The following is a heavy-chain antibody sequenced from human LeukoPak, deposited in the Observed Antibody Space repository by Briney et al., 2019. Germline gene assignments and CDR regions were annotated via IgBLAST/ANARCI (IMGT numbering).Heavy chain of an antibody. D-gene: IGHD6-19*01. CDR2: IKVDGSEK. CDR3: ARGLQWLVHDY. J-gene: IGHJ4*02. Sequence: GGSLRLSCAASGFTFSNHWMSWLRQAPGKGLEWVANIKVDGSEKYYVDSVKGRFTISRDNAKNSLHLQMNSLRADDTAMYYCARGLQWLVHDYWGQGTLVTVSS. CDR1: GFTFSNHW. V-gene: IGHV3-7*01.